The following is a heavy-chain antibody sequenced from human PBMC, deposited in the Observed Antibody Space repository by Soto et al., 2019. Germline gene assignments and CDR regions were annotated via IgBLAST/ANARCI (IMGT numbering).Heavy chain of an antibody. CDR1: GFNFQQYT. V-gene: IGHV3-23*01. CDR2: IYGRAAQT. Sequence: EVHLLESGGDLVRPGGSLRLSCVASGFNFQQYTINWVRQAPGKGLEWVAGIYGRAAQTFYADSVKCRFMIFRDNTRNIVSLPMNSLRVDDTAIYYCAKDKQPDGIWDIDWWGQGTRVTVS. CDR3: AKDKQPDGIWDIDW. J-gene: IGHJ4*02. D-gene: IGHD1-1*01.